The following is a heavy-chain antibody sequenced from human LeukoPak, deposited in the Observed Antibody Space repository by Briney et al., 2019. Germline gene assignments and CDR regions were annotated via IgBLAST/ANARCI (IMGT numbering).Heavy chain of an antibody. V-gene: IGHV4-59*01. J-gene: IGHJ4*02. D-gene: IGHD3-3*01. Sequence: SETLSLTCTVSGGSISSYYWSWIRQPPGKGLEWIGYVYYTGSTNYNPSLKSRVTISINTSKNQFSLRLSSVTAADTAVYYCARGSDYGDYWGQGTLVTVSS. CDR1: GGSISSYY. CDR3: ARGSDYGDY. CDR2: VYYTGST.